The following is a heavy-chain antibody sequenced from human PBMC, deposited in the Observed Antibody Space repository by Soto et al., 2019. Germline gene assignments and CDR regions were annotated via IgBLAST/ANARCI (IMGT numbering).Heavy chain of an antibody. J-gene: IGHJ6*02. CDR1: GFTFSNYD. D-gene: IGHD2-15*01. CDR2: KSYDGDNK. Sequence: QVQLVESGGGVVQPGRSLRLSCAASGFTFSNYDMHWVRQAPGKGLEWVAVKSYDGDNKYYADSVKGRFTISRDNSKNTLYLQMNSLRAEDTAVYYCAKETCSGGSCYGYYGMDVWGQGTTVTVS. CDR3: AKETCSGGSCYGYYGMDV. V-gene: IGHV3-30*18.